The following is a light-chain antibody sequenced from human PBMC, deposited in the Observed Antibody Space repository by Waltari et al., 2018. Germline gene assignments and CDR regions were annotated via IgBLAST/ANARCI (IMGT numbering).Light chain of an antibody. V-gene: IGLV7-43*01. CDR2: DTD. J-gene: IGLJ3*02. CDR3: SLYYGDARWV. CDR1: TGVVTTRYY. Sequence: VLTQEPSVTVSPGGTVTLTCASTTGVVTTRYYQNWFQQKPGQSPTTLIYDTDKRHSWTPARFSGSLLGGKAALTLSNVQPEDEADYYCSLYYGDARWVFGGGTKLTVL.